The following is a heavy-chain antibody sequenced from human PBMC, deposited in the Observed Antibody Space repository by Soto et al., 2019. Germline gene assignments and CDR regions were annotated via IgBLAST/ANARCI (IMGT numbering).Heavy chain of an antibody. Sequence: SETLSLTCTVSGGSISSSSYYWGWIRQPPGKGLEWIGSIYYSGSTYYNPSLKSRVTISVDTSKNQFSLKLSSVTAADTAVYYCANARLWFGALSVDNCVDPWGKGTLVTVSS. D-gene: IGHD3-10*01. CDR2: IYYSGST. CDR1: GGSISSSSYY. V-gene: IGHV4-39*01. CDR3: ANARLWFGALSVDNCVDP. J-gene: IGHJ5*02.